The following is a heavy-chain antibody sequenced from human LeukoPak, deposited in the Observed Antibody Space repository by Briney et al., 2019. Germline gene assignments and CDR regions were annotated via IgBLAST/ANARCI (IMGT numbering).Heavy chain of an antibody. CDR3: ARDRPRGKYYYDSSGYPAPGDY. Sequence: GGSLRLSCAASGFTFSSYSMNWVRQAPGKGLEWVSSISSSSSYIYYADSVKGRFTISRDNAKNSLYLQMNSLRAEDTAVYYCARDRPRGKYYYDSSGYPAPGDYWGQGTLVTVSS. D-gene: IGHD3-22*01. V-gene: IGHV3-21*01. CDR1: GFTFSSYS. J-gene: IGHJ4*02. CDR2: ISSSSSYI.